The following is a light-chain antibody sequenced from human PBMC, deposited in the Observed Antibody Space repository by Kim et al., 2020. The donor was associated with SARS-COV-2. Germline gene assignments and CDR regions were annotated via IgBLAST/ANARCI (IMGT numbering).Light chain of an antibody. Sequence: ASVGDRVTITCRATQSIVSYLAWYQQKPGRAPRLLIYAASTLQAGVPSRFSGSGSETDFTLTISSLQPEDVGSYYCLKSNIAPFTFGPGTKVEIK. V-gene: IGKV1-27*01. CDR1: QSIVSY. J-gene: IGKJ1*01. CDR2: AAS. CDR3: LKSNIAPFT.